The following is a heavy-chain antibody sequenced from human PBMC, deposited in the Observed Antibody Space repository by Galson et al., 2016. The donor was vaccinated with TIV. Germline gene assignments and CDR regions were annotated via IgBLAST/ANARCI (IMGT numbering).Heavy chain of an antibody. Sequence: SLRLSCAASGFSVSEHKYMYWVRQPPGKGLEWVSVITGGGTTYYADSVKGRFTISRDNSKNTLYLQMNSLRAEDTAVYFCARSYDSSGNRGRLDIWGQGALVTVSS. CDR3: ARSYDSSGNRGRLDI. CDR1: GFSVSEHKY. CDR2: ITGGGTT. V-gene: IGHV3-53*03. J-gene: IGHJ4*02. D-gene: IGHD3-22*01.